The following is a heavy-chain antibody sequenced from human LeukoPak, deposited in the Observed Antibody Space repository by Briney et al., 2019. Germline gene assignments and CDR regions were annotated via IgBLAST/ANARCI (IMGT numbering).Heavy chain of an antibody. D-gene: IGHD5-12*01. Sequence: ASVKVSCKAYAYTFTSYGISWVRQAPGQGLEWMGGIIPIFGTANYAQKFQGRVTITADKSTSTAYMELSSLRSEDTAVYYCARAGPTVVVATDDAFDIWGQGTMVTVSS. CDR3: ARAGPTVVVATDDAFDI. J-gene: IGHJ3*02. V-gene: IGHV1-69*06. CDR2: IIPIFGTA. CDR1: AYTFTSYG.